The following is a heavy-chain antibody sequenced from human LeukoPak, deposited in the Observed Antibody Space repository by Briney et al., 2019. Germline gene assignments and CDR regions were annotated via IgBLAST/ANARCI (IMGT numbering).Heavy chain of an antibody. CDR2: IYYSGST. CDR1: GGSISSSSYY. CDR3: ARAAPFMVRGVISAFDI. D-gene: IGHD3-10*01. J-gene: IGHJ3*02. V-gene: IGHV4-39*07. Sequence: SETLSLTCTVSGGSISSSSYYWGWIRQPPGKGLEWIGSIYYSGSTYYNPSLKSRVTISVDTSKNQFSLKLSSVTAADTAVYYCARAAPFMVRGVISAFDIWGQGTMVTVSS.